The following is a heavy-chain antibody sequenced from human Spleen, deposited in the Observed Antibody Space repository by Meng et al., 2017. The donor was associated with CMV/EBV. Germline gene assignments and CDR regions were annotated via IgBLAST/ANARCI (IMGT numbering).Heavy chain of an antibody. V-gene: IGHV4-39*07. Sequence: SETLSLTCTGFGDSISSSRYYWGWIRQPPGKGLEWIGYIYYSGSTYYNPSLKSRVTISVDTSKNQFSLKLSSVTAADTAVYYCASAYSSSWYGHWFDPWGQGTQVTVS. J-gene: IGHJ5*02. CDR3: ASAYSSSWYGHWFDP. D-gene: IGHD6-13*01. CDR2: IYYSGST. CDR1: GDSISSSRYY.